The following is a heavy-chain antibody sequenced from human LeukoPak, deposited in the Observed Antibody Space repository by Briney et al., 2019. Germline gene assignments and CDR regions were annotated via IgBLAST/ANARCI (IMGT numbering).Heavy chain of an antibody. Sequence: PGGSLRLSCAASGFTFSDYYMSWIRQAPGKGLEWVSYISSSGSTIYYADSVKGRFTISRDNAKNSLYLQMNSLRAEDTAVYYCASNIAAAGHRGVRDYWGQGTLVTVSS. CDR3: ASNIAAAGHRGVRDY. CDR2: ISSSGSTI. CDR1: GFTFSDYY. J-gene: IGHJ4*02. D-gene: IGHD6-13*01. V-gene: IGHV3-11*01.